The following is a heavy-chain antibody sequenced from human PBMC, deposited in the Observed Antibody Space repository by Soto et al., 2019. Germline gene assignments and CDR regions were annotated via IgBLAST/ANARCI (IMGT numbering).Heavy chain of an antibody. CDR3: ARVPTVVTTAYYFDY. V-gene: IGHV3-30-3*01. Sequence: QVQLVESGGGVVQPGRSLRLSCAASGFTFSSYAMHWVRQAPGKGLEWVAVISYDGSNKYYADSVKGRFTISRDNSKNTLYLQMNSLRAEDTAVYYCARVPTVVTTAYYFDYWGQGTLVTDSS. J-gene: IGHJ4*02. CDR1: GFTFSSYA. D-gene: IGHD4-17*01. CDR2: ISYDGSNK.